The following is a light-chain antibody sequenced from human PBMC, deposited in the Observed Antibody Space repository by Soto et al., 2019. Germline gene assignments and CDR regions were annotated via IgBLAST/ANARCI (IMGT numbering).Light chain of an antibody. CDR2: GAS. V-gene: IGKV3-20*01. J-gene: IGKJ1*01. Sequence: EIVLTQSPGTLSLSPGERATLSCRASQSVSSSYLASYQQKPGQAPRLLIYGASSRATGIPDRFSGSGSGTDFTLTISRLEPEDFAVYYCQQYGSSPTFGQGTKVE. CDR3: QQYGSSPT. CDR1: QSVSSSY.